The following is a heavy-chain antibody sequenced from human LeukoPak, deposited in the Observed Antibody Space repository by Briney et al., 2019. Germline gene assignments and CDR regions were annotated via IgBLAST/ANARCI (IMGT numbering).Heavy chain of an antibody. CDR2: IYSSVST. V-gene: IGHV4-39*01. Sequence: SETLSLTCTVSGGSISSNAYYWAWIRQPPGKGLEWIGSIYSSVSTYYNPSLKSRVTISVDTSKNQFSLRLSSVTAADTALYYCAYSGSYGHLGYWGQGIPVTVSS. CDR3: AYSGSYGHLGY. J-gene: IGHJ4*02. D-gene: IGHD1-26*01. CDR1: GGSISSNAYY.